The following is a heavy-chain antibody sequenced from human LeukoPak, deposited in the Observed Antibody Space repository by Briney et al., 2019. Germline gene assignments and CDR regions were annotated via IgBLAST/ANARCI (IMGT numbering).Heavy chain of an antibody. CDR2: ISAYNGNT. Sequence: ASVKVSCKASVYTFTSYGVSWVRQAPGQGLEWMGWISAYNGNTNYAQKLQGRVNMTTDTSTSTAYMELRSLRSDDTAVYYCARDYRRTMVFGVTKDEDYFDYWGQGTLVTVSS. D-gene: IGHD3-3*01. V-gene: IGHV1-18*01. CDR1: VYTFTSYG. J-gene: IGHJ4*02. CDR3: ARDYRRTMVFGVTKDEDYFDY.